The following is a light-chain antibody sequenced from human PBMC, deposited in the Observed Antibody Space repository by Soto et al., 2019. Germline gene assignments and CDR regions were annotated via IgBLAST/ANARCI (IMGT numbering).Light chain of an antibody. J-gene: IGLJ2*01. CDR3: AAWDDSLNGLV. Sequence: QSVLTQPPSASGTPGQRVTISCSGATSNIGSNYVYWYQHLPGTAPKLLIYTDNERPSGVPDRFSGSKSGTSASLAISGLRSEDEADYYCAAWDDSLNGLVFGGGTKVTVL. CDR1: TSNIGSNY. CDR2: TDN. V-gene: IGLV1-47*02.